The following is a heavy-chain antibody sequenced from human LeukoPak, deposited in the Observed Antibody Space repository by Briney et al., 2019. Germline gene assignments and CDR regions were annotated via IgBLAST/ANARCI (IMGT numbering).Heavy chain of an antibody. CDR1: GYSISSGYY. J-gene: IGHJ4*02. CDR2: IYHSGRT. CDR3: ARDRHYYDSSGYSNNLDY. Sequence: PSETLSLTCTVSGYSISSGYYWGWIRQPPGKGLEWIGSIYHSGRTFYNPSLKSRVTISVDTSKNQFSLKLTSVTAADTAVYYCARDRHYYDSSGYSNNLDYWGQGTLVTVSS. V-gene: IGHV4-38-2*02. D-gene: IGHD3-22*01.